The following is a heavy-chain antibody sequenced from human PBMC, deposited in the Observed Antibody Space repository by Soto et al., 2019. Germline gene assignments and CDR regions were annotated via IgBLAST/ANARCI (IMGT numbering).Heavy chain of an antibody. Sequence: GGSPKTSRKGSGYSLTSYWIGWVRQMPGKGLEWMGIIYPGDSDTRYSPSFQGQVNISADKSISTAYLQWSSLKAPDTAMYYCAVPATINAFDIWGQGAMVTVSS. V-gene: IGHV5-51*01. J-gene: IGHJ3*02. D-gene: IGHD6-25*01. CDR2: IYPGDSDT. CDR3: AVPATINAFDI. CDR1: GYSLTSYW.